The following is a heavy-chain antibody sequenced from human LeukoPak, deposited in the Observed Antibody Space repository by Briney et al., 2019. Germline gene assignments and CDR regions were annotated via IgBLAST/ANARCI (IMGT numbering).Heavy chain of an antibody. CDR2: INPNSGGT. CDR1: GYTFTGYY. V-gene: IGHV1-2*02. D-gene: IGHD3-10*01. J-gene: IGHJ3*02. CDR3: ALYGSGRNDAFDI. Sequence: ASVKVSCKASGYTFTGYYMHWVRQAPGQGLEWMGWINPNSGGTNYAQKFQGRVTITRNTSISTAYMELSSLRSEDTAVYYCALYGSGRNDAFDIWGQGTMVTVSS.